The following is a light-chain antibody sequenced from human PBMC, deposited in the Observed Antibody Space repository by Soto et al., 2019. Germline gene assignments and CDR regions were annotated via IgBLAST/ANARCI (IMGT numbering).Light chain of an antibody. CDR1: SSNIGGQT. CDR2: SNN. V-gene: IGLV1-44*01. CDR3: AACDASLHGPV. J-gene: IGLJ2*01. Sequence: QSVLTQPPSASGTPGQSVTISCSGSSSNIGGQTVNWYQQLPGTAPKLLIYSNNQRPSGVPDRFSGSKSGSSASLAISGLQSEDEADYYCAACDASLHGPVFGGGTKLTVL.